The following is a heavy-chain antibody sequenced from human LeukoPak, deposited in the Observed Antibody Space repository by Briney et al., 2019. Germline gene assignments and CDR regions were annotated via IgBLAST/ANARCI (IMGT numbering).Heavy chain of an antibody. CDR2: IIPILGIA. Sequence: SVKVSCKASGGTFSSYAISWVRQAPGQGLEWMGRIIPILGIANYAQKFQGRVTITADKTTSTAYMELSSLRSEDTAVYYCALWIQLWGNFDYWGQGTLVTVSS. CDR3: ALWIQLWGNFDY. V-gene: IGHV1-69*04. J-gene: IGHJ4*02. CDR1: GGTFSSYA. D-gene: IGHD5-18*01.